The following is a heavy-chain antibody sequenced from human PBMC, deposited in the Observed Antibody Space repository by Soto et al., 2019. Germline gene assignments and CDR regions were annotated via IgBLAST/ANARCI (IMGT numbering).Heavy chain of an antibody. CDR1: GFAFGDYA. V-gene: IGHV3-49*03. CDR3: TRDKPGRAVAEPYNT. Sequence: GGSLRLSCTASGFAFGDYAMSWFRQAPGKGLEWVGFIRSKACGGTTEYAASVKGRFTISRDDSKSIAYLQMNSLKTEDTAVYYCTRDKPGRAVAEPYNTWGQGTMVTVSS. CDR2: IRSKACGGTT. J-gene: IGHJ3*01. D-gene: IGHD6-19*01.